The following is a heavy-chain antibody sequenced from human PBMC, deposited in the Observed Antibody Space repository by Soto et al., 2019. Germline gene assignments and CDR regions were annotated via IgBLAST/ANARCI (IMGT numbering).Heavy chain of an antibody. CDR1: GYTFTSYN. CDR2: IYARGGST. V-gene: IGHV1-46*01. Sequence: QVQLVQSGAEVRKPGASVKVSCKASGYTFTSYNIHWVRQAPGQGLEWMGIIYARGGSTTYAQNLQGRVNVTRDTSTSTVYMELSSLRSDDTAIYYCFRGGYDDYEKEGRYWGQGTLVTVSS. D-gene: IGHD5-12*01. J-gene: IGHJ4*02. CDR3: FRGGYDDYEKEGRY.